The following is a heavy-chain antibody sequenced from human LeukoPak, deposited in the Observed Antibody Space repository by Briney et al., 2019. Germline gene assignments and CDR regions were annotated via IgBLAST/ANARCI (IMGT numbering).Heavy chain of an antibody. CDR2: ISYDGSNK. Sequence: GGSLRLSRAASGFTFSSYGMHWVRQAPGKGLELVAVISYDGSNKYYADSVKGRFTISRDNSKNTLYLQMNSLRAEDTAVYYCAKDKMRFLEWLFLGYFDYWGQGTLVTVSS. CDR3: AKDKMRFLEWLFLGYFDY. D-gene: IGHD3-3*01. J-gene: IGHJ4*02. V-gene: IGHV3-30*18. CDR1: GFTFSSYG.